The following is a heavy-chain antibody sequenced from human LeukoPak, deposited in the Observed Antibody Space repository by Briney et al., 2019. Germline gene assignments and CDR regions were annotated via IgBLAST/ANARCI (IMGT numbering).Heavy chain of an antibody. V-gene: IGHV1-18*01. CDR1: GYPFSSYG. D-gene: IGHD4-17*01. CDR2: ISAYNGNT. J-gene: IGHJ4*02. Sequence: ASVKVSCKASGYPFSSYGIGWVRQAPGQGLEWMGWISAYNGNTNYAQKFQGRVPMTTDTSTSVAYIELRSLRSDDTAVYYCARVTTYGDYPFDYWGQGTLVTVSS. CDR3: ARVTTYGDYPFDY.